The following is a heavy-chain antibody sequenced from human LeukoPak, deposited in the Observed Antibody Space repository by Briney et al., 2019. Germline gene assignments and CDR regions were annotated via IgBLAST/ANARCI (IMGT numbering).Heavy chain of an antibody. V-gene: IGHV1-8*03. D-gene: IGHD5-18*01. J-gene: IGHJ6*03. CDR2: MNPNSGNT. CDR3: AKSFGLWALNYYMDV. CDR1: GYTFTSYD. Sequence: ASVKVSCRASGYTFTSYDINWVRQATGQGLEWMGWMNPNSGNTDYAQKFQDRVTITRNTSISTAYMELSSLRSEDTAVYYCAKSFGLWALNYYMDVWGKGTTVTVSS.